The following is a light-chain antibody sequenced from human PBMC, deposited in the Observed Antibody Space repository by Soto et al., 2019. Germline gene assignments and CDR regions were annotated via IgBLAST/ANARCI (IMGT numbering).Light chain of an antibody. Sequence: EFVLTQSPGTLSLSPGERATLYCRASQTVRNNYLAWYQQKPGQAPRLLIYDASSRATGIPDRFSGGGSGTDFTLTISRLEPEDFAVYYCQQYGSSGTFGQGTKVDI. CDR1: QTVRNNY. V-gene: IGKV3-20*01. J-gene: IGKJ1*01. CDR2: DAS. CDR3: QQYGSSGT.